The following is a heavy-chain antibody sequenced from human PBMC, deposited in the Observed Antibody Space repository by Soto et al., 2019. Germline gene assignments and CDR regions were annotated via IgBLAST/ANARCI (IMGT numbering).Heavy chain of an antibody. Sequence: GVPRRLACTAWGFSRCDCAMSWFRQAPGKGLEWVGFIRSKAYGGTTEYAASVKGRFTISRDDSKSIAYLQMNSLKTEDTAVYYCTRDLSPWGQGTLVTVS. CDR3: TRDLSP. CDR1: GFSRCDCA. V-gene: IGHV3-49*03. CDR2: IRSKAYGGTT. J-gene: IGHJ5*02.